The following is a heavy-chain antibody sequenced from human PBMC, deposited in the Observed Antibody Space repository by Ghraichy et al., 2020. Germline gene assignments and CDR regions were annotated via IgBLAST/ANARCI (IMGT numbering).Heavy chain of an antibody. CDR2: IYYSGST. D-gene: IGHD1-26*01. CDR1: GGSISSYY. V-gene: IGHV4-59*01. J-gene: IGHJ6*03. CDR3: ARDRGMGAPYYYYYYMDV. Sequence: SETLSLTCTVSGGSISSYYWSWIRQPPGKGLEWIGYIYYSGSTNYNPSLKSRVTISVDTSKNQFSLKLSSVTAADTAVYYCARDRGMGAPYYYYYYMDVWGKGTTVTVSS.